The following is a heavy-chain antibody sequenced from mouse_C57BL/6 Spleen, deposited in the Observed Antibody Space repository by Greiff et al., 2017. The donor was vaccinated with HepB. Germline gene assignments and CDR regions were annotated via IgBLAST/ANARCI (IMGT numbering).Heavy chain of an antibody. CDR2: ISYDGSN. J-gene: IGHJ1*03. CDR1: GYSITSGYY. V-gene: IGHV3-6*01. D-gene: IGHD2-4*01. Sequence: EVQLQESGPGLVKPSQSLSLTCSVTGYSITSGYYWNWIRQFPGNKLEWMGYISYDGSNNYNPSLKNRISITRDTSKNQFFLKLNSVTTEDTATYYCARESDYDYDGGYFDVWGTGTTVTVSS. CDR3: ARESDYDYDGGYFDV.